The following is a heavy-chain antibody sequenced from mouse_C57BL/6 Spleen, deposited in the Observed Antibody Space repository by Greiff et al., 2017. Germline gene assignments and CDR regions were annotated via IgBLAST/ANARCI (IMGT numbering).Heavy chain of an antibody. V-gene: IGHV1-69*01. CDR3: ARGDGTRAMDY. Sequence: VQLQQPGAELVMPGASVKLSCKASGYTFTSYWMHWVKQRPGQGLEWIGEIDPSDSYTNYKQKFKGKSTLTVDKSSSTAYMQRSSLTSEDSAVYYCARGDGTRAMDYWGQGTSVTVSS. J-gene: IGHJ4*01. D-gene: IGHD2-1*01. CDR1: GYTFTSYW. CDR2: IDPSDSYT.